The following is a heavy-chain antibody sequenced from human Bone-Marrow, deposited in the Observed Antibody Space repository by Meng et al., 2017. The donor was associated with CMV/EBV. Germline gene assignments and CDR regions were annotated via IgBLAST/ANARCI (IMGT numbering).Heavy chain of an antibody. Sequence: GESLKISCAASGFTFSSYSMNWVRQAPGKGLEWVADVWYDGSDKYYANSVKGRFTISRDNSKNTLYLQMNSLRAEDTAIYYCARSSGTTWRHLFDPWGQGTLVTVSS. D-gene: IGHD1-7*01. CDR3: ARSSGTTWRHLFDP. CDR1: GFTFSSYS. V-gene: IGHV3-33*08. J-gene: IGHJ5*02. CDR2: VWYDGSDK.